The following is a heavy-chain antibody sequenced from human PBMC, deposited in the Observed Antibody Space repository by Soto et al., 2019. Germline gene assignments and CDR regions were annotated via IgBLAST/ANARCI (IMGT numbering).Heavy chain of an antibody. J-gene: IGHJ6*02. Sequence: PSETLSLTCTVSGGSISSYYWSWIRQPPGKGLEWIGYIYYSGSTNYNPSLKSRVTISVDTSKNQFSLKLSSVTAADTAVYYCARGGCSSTSCYTYYYYGMDFWGQGTTVTVSS. D-gene: IGHD2-2*02. V-gene: IGHV4-59*08. CDR3: ARGGCSSTSCYTYYYYGMDF. CDR1: GGSISSYY. CDR2: IYYSGST.